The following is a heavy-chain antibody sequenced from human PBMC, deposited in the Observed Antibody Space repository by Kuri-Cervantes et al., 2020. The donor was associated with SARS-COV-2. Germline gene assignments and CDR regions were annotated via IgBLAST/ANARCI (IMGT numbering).Heavy chain of an antibody. D-gene: IGHD4-11*01. CDR3: VRGTEDYSGARSFFDS. CDR2: IKQDDTEY. Sequence: ETLSLTCAASGFSFSTYWMNWVRQAPGKGLEWVANIKQDDTEYYYVDSVRGRFTISRDNAKNSMYLQMNSLRAEDTAISYCVRGTEDYSGARSFFDSWGQGTPVNVSS. CDR1: GFSFSTYW. J-gene: IGHJ4*02. V-gene: IGHV3-7*03.